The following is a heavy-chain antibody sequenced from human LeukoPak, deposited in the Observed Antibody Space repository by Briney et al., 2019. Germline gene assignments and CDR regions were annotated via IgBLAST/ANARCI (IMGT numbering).Heavy chain of an antibody. CDR2: IIPIFGTA. CDR1: GGTFSSYA. D-gene: IGHD2-2*01. CDR3: ARAGCSSTSCPEPYNWFDP. J-gene: IGHJ5*02. Sequence: SVKVSCKASGGTFSSYAISWVRQAPGQGLEWMGGIIPIFGTANYAQKFQGRVTITADESTSTAYMELSSLRSEDTAVYYCARAGCSSTSCPEPYNWFDPWGQGTLVTVSS. V-gene: IGHV1-69*01.